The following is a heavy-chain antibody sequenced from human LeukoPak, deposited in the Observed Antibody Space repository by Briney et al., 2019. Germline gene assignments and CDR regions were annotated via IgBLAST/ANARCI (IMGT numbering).Heavy chain of an antibody. CDR2: IIPIFGTA. V-gene: IGHV1-69*05. CDR3: ASLSNLRGYSYGLPSNFDY. J-gene: IGHJ4*02. Sequence: SVKVSCKASGGTFSSYAISWVRQAPGQGLEWMGGIIPIFGTANYAQKFQGKVTITTDESTSTAYMELSSLRSEDTAVYYCASLSNLRGYSYGLPSNFDYWGQGTLVTVSS. CDR1: GGTFSSYA. D-gene: IGHD5-18*01.